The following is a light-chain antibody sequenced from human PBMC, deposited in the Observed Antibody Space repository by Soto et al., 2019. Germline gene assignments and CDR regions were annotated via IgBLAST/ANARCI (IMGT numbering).Light chain of an antibody. Sequence: IVLTQSAGTLSLSQGERATISCRASQSVSSSYLAWYQQKPGQAHRVLIYGASNRATGIPDRFSGSGSGTDFTLTITSLEPEDFAVCFGHQRYNWPRVTFGQGTRV. V-gene: IGKV3D-20*02. CDR1: QSVSSSY. J-gene: IGKJ5*01. CDR3: HQRYNWPRVT. CDR2: GAS.